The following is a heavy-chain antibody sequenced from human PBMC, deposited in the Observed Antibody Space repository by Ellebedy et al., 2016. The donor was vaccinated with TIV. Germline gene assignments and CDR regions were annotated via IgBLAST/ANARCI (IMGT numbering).Heavy chain of an antibody. CDR2: IYSGGST. V-gene: IGHV3-53*01. CDR1: GFTVSNNY. J-gene: IGHJ4*02. Sequence: GESLKISCAASGFTVSNNYISWVLQAPGKGLEWVSVIYSGGSTYYADSVKGRFTISRDNSKNTVYLQMNSLRAEDTAVYYCARGVLSGYWGQGTLVTVSS. D-gene: IGHD2/OR15-2a*01. CDR3: ARGVLSGY.